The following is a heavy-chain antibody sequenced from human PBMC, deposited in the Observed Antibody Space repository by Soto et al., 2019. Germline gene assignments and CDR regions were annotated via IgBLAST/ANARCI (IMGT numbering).Heavy chain of an antibody. CDR3: ARDIDFAY. V-gene: IGHV6-1*02. CDR1: GDSVSSNSAG. CDR2: TYYRSEWFN. J-gene: IGHJ4*01. D-gene: IGHD3-10*01. Sequence: QVQLQQSGPGLVKPSQTLSLTCAISGDSVSSNSAGWNWIRQSPSRGLEWLGRTYYRSEWFNEYDVSVKSRITINPDTSRNQISLQLNSVTPEDTAIYYCARDIDFAYWGRGPQVTVSP.